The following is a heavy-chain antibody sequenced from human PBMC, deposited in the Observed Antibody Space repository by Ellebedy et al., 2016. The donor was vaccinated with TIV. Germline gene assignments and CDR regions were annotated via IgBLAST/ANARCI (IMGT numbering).Heavy chain of an antibody. CDR2: INQDGSEG. V-gene: IGHV3-7*03. D-gene: IGHD6-13*01. Sequence: PGRSLRLSCPASGFSFNMFLMTWSRQTPVTGLAWVANINQDGSEGYYLDSVRGRFTISRDNAKNSLSLQMNSLRAEDTAVYDWARGQPESTGWFSTTDNWGQGILVTVSS. J-gene: IGHJ4*02. CDR1: GFSFNMFL. CDR3: ARGQPESTGWFSTTDN.